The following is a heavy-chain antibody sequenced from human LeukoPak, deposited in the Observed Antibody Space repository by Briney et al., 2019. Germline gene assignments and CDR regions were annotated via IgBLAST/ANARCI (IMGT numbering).Heavy chain of an antibody. CDR2: INHSGST. CDR3: ASIGVGGSYYGDAFDI. V-gene: IGHV4-34*01. Sequence: SETLSLTCAVYGGSFSGYYWSWIRQPPGKGLEWIGEINHSGSTNYNPSLKSRVTMSIDTSKNQFSLKLSSVTAADTAVYYCASIGVGGSYYGDAFDIWGQGTMVTVSS. J-gene: IGHJ3*02. D-gene: IGHD1-26*01. CDR1: GGSFSGYY.